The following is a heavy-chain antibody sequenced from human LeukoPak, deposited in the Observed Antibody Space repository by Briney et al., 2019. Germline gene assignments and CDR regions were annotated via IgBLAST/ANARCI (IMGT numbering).Heavy chain of an antibody. CDR2: IYYSGST. CDR3: ARDSVAAAGIVF. V-gene: IGHV4-39*07. J-gene: IGHJ4*02. D-gene: IGHD6-13*01. Sequence: SETLSLTCTVSGGSISSDSYYWGWIRQPPGRGLEWIGSIYYSGSTYYNPSLKSRVTISVDTSKNQFSLKLSSVTAADTAVYYCARDSVAAAGIVFWGQGTLVTVSS. CDR1: GGSISSDSYY.